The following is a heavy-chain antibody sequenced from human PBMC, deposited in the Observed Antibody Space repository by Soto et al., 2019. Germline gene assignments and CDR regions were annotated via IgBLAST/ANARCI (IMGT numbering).Heavy chain of an antibody. CDR1: GGTFSSYA. V-gene: IGHV1-69*13. CDR3: ARGGGYSGYEGHYYYYGMDV. CDR2: IIPIFGTA. J-gene: IGHJ6*02. D-gene: IGHD5-12*01. Sequence: GASVKVSCKASGGTFSSYAISWVRQAPGQGLEWMGGIIPIFGTANYAQKFQGRVTITADESTSTAYMELSSLRSEDTAVYYCARGGGYSGYEGHYYYYGMDVWGQGTTVTVS.